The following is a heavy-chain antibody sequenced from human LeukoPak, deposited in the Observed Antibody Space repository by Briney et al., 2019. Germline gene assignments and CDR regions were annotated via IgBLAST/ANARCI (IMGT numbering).Heavy chain of an antibody. Sequence: ASVKVSCKASGYTFTSYAMHWVRQAPGQRLEWMGWINAGNGNTKYSQKFQGRVTITRDTSASTAYMELSSLRSEDTAVYYCARADILTGAFDYWGQGTLVTVPS. CDR2: INAGNGNT. CDR3: ARADILTGAFDY. V-gene: IGHV1-3*01. CDR1: GYTFTSYA. J-gene: IGHJ4*02. D-gene: IGHD3-9*01.